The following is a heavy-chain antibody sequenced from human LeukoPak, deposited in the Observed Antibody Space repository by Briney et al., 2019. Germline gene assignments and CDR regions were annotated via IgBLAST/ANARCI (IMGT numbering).Heavy chain of an antibody. CDR3: ASYSNYNNWFDP. Sequence: GGSLRLSCAASGFTFSSYAMHWVRQAPGKGLEWVAVISYDGSNKYYADSAKGRFTISRDNSKNTLYLQMNSLRAEDTAVYYCASYSNYNNWFDPWGQGTLVTVSS. V-gene: IGHV3-30*04. D-gene: IGHD4-11*01. J-gene: IGHJ5*02. CDR2: ISYDGSNK. CDR1: GFTFSSYA.